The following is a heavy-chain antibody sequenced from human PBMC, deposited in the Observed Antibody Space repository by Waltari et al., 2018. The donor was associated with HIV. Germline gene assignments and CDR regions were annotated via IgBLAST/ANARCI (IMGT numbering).Heavy chain of an antibody. CDR3: AGVGLPPYQPAWFDP. J-gene: IGHJ5*02. CDR1: GGRSSSNA. CDR2: TIPIFGTA. Sequence: QMQRVQSGAEVYKPGSAVKVSCKASGGRSSSNASRGARQAPGPGLGWMGGTIPIFGTASYARQYQGGVTITADKSTGAASMELGGLGSVVTAVYSCAGVGLPPYQPAWFDPWGQGTLVTVSS. D-gene: IGHD2-2*01. V-gene: IGHV1-69*06.